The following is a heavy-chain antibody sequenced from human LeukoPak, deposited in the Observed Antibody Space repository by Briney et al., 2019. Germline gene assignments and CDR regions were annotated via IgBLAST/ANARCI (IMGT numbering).Heavy chain of an antibody. CDR2: INHSGST. D-gene: IGHD2-2*01. CDR1: GGSFSGYY. V-gene: IGHV4-34*01. CDR3: ARMPPEGYCSSTSCRMGNYYYYYYYMDV. J-gene: IGHJ6*03. Sequence: PSETLSLTCAVYGGSFSGYYWSWIRQPPGKGLEWIGEINHSGSTNYNPSLKSRVTISVDTSKNQFSLKLSSVTAADTAVYYCARMPPEGYCSSTSCRMGNYYYYYYYMDVWGKGTTVTVSS.